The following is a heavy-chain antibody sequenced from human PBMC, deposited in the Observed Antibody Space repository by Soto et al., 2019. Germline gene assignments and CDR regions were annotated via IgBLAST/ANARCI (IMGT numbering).Heavy chain of an antibody. J-gene: IGHJ6*02. CDR1: GFTFSSYA. V-gene: IGHV3-23*01. D-gene: IGHD5-12*01. CDR3: ANSGYDLENYYYGMDV. CDR2: ISGSGGST. Sequence: GGSLRLSCAASGFTFSSYAMSWVRQAPGKGLEWVSAISGSGGSTYYADSVKGRFTISRDNSKNTLYLQMNSLRAEDTAVYYCANSGYDLENYYYGMDVWGQGTTVTVSS.